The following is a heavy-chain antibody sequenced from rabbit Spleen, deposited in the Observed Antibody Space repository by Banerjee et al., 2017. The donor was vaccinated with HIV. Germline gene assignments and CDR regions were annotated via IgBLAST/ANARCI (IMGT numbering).Heavy chain of an antibody. CDR3: ARNFDL. Sequence: QEQLVESGGGLVQPEGSLKLSCTASGFSFSNKAVMCWVRQAPGKGLEWIGTVYAGSTGTIDYASWAKGRFTISKSSSTTVTLQMTSLTAADTATYFCARNFDLWGPGTLVTVS. CDR1: GFSFSNKAV. V-gene: IGHV1S45*01. CDR2: VYAGSTGTI. J-gene: IGHJ4*01.